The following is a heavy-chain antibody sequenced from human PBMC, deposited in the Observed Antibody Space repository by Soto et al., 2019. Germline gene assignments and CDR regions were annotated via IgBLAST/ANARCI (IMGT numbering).Heavy chain of an antibody. J-gene: IGHJ4*02. D-gene: IGHD3-9*01. CDR2: ITAHNGNT. Sequence: QLVQSGAEVEKPGASVNVSCKASGYVFISYAITWVRQAPGQGLEWMGGITAHNGNTKHSQKFQGRMTMTTDTSTNTAYLELRSLTSDDTATYYCATLDWGTFDVWGQGTLVTVSS. CDR1: GYVFISYA. V-gene: IGHV1-18*01. CDR3: ATLDWGTFDV.